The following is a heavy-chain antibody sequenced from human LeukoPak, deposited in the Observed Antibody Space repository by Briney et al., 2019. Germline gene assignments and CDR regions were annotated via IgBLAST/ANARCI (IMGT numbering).Heavy chain of an antibody. CDR1: GFTFSTYG. CDR3: ARDQYDTWSRRGNFDS. J-gene: IGHJ4*02. V-gene: IGHV3-7*03. Sequence: GGSLRLSCAASGFTFSTYGMHWVRQAPGKGLEWVANIKLDGSEKNYVDSVKGRFTISRDNTKNSLYLQMNSLRVEDTAVFYCARDQYDTWSRRGNFDSWGQGTLVIVSS. D-gene: IGHD3-3*01. CDR2: IKLDGSEK.